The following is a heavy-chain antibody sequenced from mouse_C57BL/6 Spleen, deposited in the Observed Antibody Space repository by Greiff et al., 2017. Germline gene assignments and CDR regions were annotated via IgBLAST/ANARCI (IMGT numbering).Heavy chain of an antibody. J-gene: IGHJ4*01. Sequence: VQLKQSGPELVKPGASVKIPCKASGYTFTDYNMDWVKQSHGKSLEWIGDINPNNGGTIYNQKFKGKATLTVDKSSSTAYMELRSLTSEDTAVYYCARSTMVTYYYAMDYWGQGTSVTVSS. CDR1: GYTFTDYN. CDR3: ARSTMVTYYYAMDY. D-gene: IGHD2-1*01. CDR2: INPNNGGT. V-gene: IGHV1-18*01.